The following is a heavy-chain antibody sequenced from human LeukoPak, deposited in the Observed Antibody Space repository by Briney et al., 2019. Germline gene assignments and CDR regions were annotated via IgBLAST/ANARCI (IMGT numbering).Heavy chain of an antibody. J-gene: IGHJ4*02. CDR3: ARDRDILTGYYDY. CDR2: IYYSGST. Sequence: SETLSLTCTGSGGSISSGGYYWSWIRQHPGKGLEWIGYIYYSGSTYYNPSLKSRVTISADTSKNQFSLKLSSVTAADTAVHYCARDRDILTGYYDYWGQGTLVTVSS. D-gene: IGHD3-9*01. CDR1: GGSISSGGYY. V-gene: IGHV4-31*03.